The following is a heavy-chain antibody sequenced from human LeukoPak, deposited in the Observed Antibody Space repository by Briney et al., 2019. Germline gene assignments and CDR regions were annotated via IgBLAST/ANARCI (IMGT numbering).Heavy chain of an antibody. D-gene: IGHD3-10*01. CDR2: ISPYNGNT. CDR3: ARDRNSGNFYFDF. Sequence: ASVKVSCKASGGTFSSYAISWVRQAPGQGLEWVGWISPYNGNTKSAQKFQGRVTMTTDISTSTAYMELRSLRSDDTAVYYCARDRNSGNFYFDFWGQGSLITVSS. V-gene: IGHV1-18*01. J-gene: IGHJ4*02. CDR1: GGTFSSYA.